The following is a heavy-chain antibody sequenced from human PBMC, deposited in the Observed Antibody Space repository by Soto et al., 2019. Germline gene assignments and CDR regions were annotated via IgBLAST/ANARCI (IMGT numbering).Heavy chain of an antibody. Sequence: GWSLRLSCAASGFTFSSYAMSWVRQAPGKGLEWVSAISGSGGSTYYADSVKGRFTISRDNAKNSLYLQMNSLRAEDTAVYYCARDGGWDLTEFDYWGQGTLVTVSS. V-gene: IGHV3-23*01. CDR2: ISGSGGST. J-gene: IGHJ4*02. D-gene: IGHD3-16*01. CDR3: ARDGGWDLTEFDY. CDR1: GFTFSSYA.